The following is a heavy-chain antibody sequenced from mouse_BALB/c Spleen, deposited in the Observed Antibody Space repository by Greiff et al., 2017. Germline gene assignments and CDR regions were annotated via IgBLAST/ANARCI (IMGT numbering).Heavy chain of an antibody. D-gene: IGHD2-1*01. V-gene: IGHV1-14*01. CDR1: GYTFTSYV. Sequence: VQLQQSGPELVKPGASVKMSCKASGYTFTSYVMHWVKQNPGQGLEWIGYINPYNDGTKYNEKFKGKATLTSDKSSNTAYMELSSLTSEASAVYCCRRFGKSAMDDWGQGTSVTVSS. J-gene: IGHJ4*01. CDR3: RRFGKSAMDD. CDR2: INPYNDGT.